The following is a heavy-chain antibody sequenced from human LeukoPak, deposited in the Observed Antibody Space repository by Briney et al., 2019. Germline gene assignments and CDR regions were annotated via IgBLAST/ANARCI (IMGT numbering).Heavy chain of an antibody. CDR1: GGSISSYY. V-gene: IGHV4-59*12. CDR2: IYYSGST. D-gene: IGHD3-10*01. Sequence: SETLSLTCTVSGGSISSYYWSWIRQPPGKGLEWIGYIYYSGSTNYNPSLKSRLTLSIDTSKNQFSLKLSSVTAADTALYFCARESRVPGVSFRESHYYYYFGMDVWGRGTTVTVSS. CDR3: ARESRVPGVSFRESHYYYYFGMDV. J-gene: IGHJ6*02.